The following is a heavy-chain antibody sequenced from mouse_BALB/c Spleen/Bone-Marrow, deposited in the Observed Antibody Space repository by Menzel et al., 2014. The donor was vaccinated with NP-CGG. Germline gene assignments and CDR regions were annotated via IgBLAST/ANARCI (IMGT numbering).Heavy chain of an antibody. D-gene: IGHD1-1*01. CDR3: ARNFYGSSQPFDY. V-gene: IGHV1-67*01. CDR1: GYTFTDYA. J-gene: IGHJ2*01. Sequence: QVQLKESGPELVRPGVSVKISCKGSGYTFTDYAMHWVKQSHAKSLEWIGVISTYSGNTNSNQKFKGTATMTVDKSSSTAYIELARLTSEDSAIYYCARNFYGSSQPFDYWGQGTTLTVSS. CDR2: ISTYSGNT.